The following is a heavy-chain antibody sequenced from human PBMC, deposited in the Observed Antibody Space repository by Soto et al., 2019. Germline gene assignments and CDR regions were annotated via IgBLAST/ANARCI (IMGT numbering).Heavy chain of an antibody. V-gene: IGHV1-24*01. CDR2: FDPEDGET. CDR3: ATSNFYYYGMDV. Sequence: ASVKVSCKVSGYTLTELSMHWVRQAPGKGLEWMGGFDPEDGETIYAQKFQGRVTMTEDTSTDTAYMELSSLRSEDTAVYYCATSNFYYYGMDVWGQETTVTVSS. CDR1: GYTLTELS. J-gene: IGHJ6*02.